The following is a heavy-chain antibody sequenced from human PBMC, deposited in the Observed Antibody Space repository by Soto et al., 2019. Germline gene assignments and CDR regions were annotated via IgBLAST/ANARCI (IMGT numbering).Heavy chain of an antibody. CDR2: IYYSGST. V-gene: IGHV4-39*01. D-gene: IGHD4-17*01. Sequence: QLQLQESGPGLVKPSETLSLTCTVSGGSISSSSYYWGWIRQPPGKGLEWIGSIYYSGSTYYNPSLKSRVTISVDTSKNQFSLKLSSVTAADTAVYYCARSYGDYVFWKRKIWGFDYWGQGTLVTVSS. CDR1: GGSISSSSYY. CDR3: ARSYGDYVFWKRKIWGFDY. J-gene: IGHJ4*02.